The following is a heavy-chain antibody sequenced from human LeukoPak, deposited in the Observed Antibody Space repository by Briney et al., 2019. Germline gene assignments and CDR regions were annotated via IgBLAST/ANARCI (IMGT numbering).Heavy chain of an antibody. D-gene: IGHD3-9*01. V-gene: IGHV4-59*01. CDR2: IYYSGST. Sequence: SETLSLTCTVSGGSISSYYWSWIRQPPGKGLEWIGYIYYSGSTNYNPSLKSRVTISVDMSKNQFSLKLSSVTAADTAVYYCASHSDILTGYYFDYWGQGTLVTVSS. CDR3: ASHSDILTGYYFDY. CDR1: GGSISSYY. J-gene: IGHJ4*02.